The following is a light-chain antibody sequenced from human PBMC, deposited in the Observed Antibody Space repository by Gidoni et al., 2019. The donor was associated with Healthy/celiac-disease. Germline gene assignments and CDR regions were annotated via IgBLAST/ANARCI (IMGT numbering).Light chain of an antibody. CDR1: VLAKKY. CDR2: KDS. Sequence: SYELTQPSSVSVSPGQTARITCSGDVLAKKYARWFQQKPGPAPVLVIYKDSERPSGIPERFSGSSSGTTVTLTISGAQVEDEADYYCYSAADNNSFGGGTKLTVL. CDR3: YSAADNNS. V-gene: IGLV3-27*01. J-gene: IGLJ2*01.